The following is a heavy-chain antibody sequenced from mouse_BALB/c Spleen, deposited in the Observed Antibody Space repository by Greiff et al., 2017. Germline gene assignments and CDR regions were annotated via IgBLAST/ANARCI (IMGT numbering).Heavy chain of an antibody. Sequence: VQRVESGPGLVAPSQSLSITCTVSGFSLTSYGVHWVRQPPGKGLEWLGVIWAGGSTNYNSALMSRLSISKDNSKSQVFLKMNSLQTDDTAMYYCARDYYYGSSYAMDYWGQGTSVTVSS. J-gene: IGHJ4*01. CDR1: GFSLTSYG. CDR3: ARDYYYGSSYAMDY. D-gene: IGHD1-1*01. V-gene: IGHV2-9*02. CDR2: IWAGGST.